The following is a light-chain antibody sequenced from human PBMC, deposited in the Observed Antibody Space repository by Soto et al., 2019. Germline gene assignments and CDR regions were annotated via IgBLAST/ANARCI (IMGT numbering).Light chain of an antibody. CDR2: EVS. CDR1: SSDVGGYNY. Sequence: QSALTQPASVSGSPGQSITISCTGTSSDVGGYNYVSWYQQHPGKAPKLMIYEVSNRPSGVSNRFSGSKSGNTASLTISGLQAEDVADYYCSSYTRSSTRYVFGTGTKVTVL. J-gene: IGLJ1*01. CDR3: SSYTRSSTRYV. V-gene: IGLV2-14*01.